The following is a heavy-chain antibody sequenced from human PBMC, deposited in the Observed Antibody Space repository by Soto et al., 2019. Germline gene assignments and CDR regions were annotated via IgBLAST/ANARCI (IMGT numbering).Heavy chain of an antibody. Sequence: EVQLVESGGGLVQPGGSLRLSCAASGFTFSNYWMHWVRQAPGKGLVWVSRINSDGSNTNYADSVKGRFTISRDNAKNTLYLQMNSQRAEDTAVYYCVWGQWEYHWGQGTLVTVSS. J-gene: IGHJ5*02. CDR1: GFTFSNYW. D-gene: IGHD1-26*01. CDR2: INSDGSNT. CDR3: VWGQWEYH. V-gene: IGHV3-74*01.